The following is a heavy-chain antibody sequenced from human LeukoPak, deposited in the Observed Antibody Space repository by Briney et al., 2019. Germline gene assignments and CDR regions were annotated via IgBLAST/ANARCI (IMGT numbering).Heavy chain of an antibody. J-gene: IGHJ6*02. CDR1: GFNFDDYA. V-gene: IGHV3-43*02. CDR3: AKTRSNGRYSHSYGMDV. CDR2: ISGDGGST. Sequence: GGSLRPSCAASGFNFDDYAMHWVRQAPGKGLEWVSLISGDGGSTYYADSVKGRFTISGDNSRNSLYLQMNSLRPEDTALYYCAKTRSNGRYSHSYGMDVWGQGTTVTVSS. D-gene: IGHD2-8*01.